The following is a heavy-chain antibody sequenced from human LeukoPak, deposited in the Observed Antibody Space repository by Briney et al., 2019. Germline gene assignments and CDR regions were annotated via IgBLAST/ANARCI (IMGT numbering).Heavy chain of an antibody. CDR3: ARGGRSYGMDV. Sequence: SVKVSCKASGGTXSSYAISWVRQAPGQGLEWMGRIIPILGIANYAQKFQGRVTITADKSTSTAYMELSSLRSEDTAVYYCARGGRSYGMDVWGQGTTVTVSS. CDR2: IIPILGIA. J-gene: IGHJ6*02. V-gene: IGHV1-69*04. CDR1: GGTXSSYA. D-gene: IGHD1-26*01.